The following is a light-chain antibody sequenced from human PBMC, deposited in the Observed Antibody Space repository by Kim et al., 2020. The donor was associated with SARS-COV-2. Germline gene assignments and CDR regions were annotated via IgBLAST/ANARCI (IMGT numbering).Light chain of an antibody. CDR2: KAS. J-gene: IGKJ1*01. V-gene: IGKV1-5*03. CDR1: QSISGW. Sequence: DIQKTQSPSTLSASVGDRVTITCRASQSISGWLAWYQQKPGKAPKLLIYKASSLESGVPSRFSGSGSGTEFTLTVSSLQPDDFATYYCQQYNSYPWTFGQGTKVDIK. CDR3: QQYNSYPWT.